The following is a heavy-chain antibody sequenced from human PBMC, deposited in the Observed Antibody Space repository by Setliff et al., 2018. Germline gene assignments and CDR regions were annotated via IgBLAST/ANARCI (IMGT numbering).Heavy chain of an antibody. J-gene: IGHJ4*02. CDR3: ARSPFPVDTVMVTTFDS. Sequence: SVKVSCKTSRGTFSNYAISWVRQAPGQGLEWVGGTTPIFTTANYAQKFQGRVTITADESTSTAYMELSSLKSEDTAVYYCARSPFPVDTVMVTTFDSWGQGTLVTVS. CDR2: TTPIFTTA. D-gene: IGHD5-18*01. V-gene: IGHV1-69*13. CDR1: RGTFSNYA.